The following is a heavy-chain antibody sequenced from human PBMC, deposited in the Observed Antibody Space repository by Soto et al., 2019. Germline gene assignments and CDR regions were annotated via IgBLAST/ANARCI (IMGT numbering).Heavy chain of an antibody. V-gene: IGHV3-23*01. Sequence: PXESLRLSCTASGFTFSNYAINWVRLAPGKRLEWVSSVIGSGVNVFYADSVKGRFTISRDNSKNTVYLEMNSLRADDTAEYFCAKGSAFECKGAICYPFDHWGRGTLVTVSS. CDR2: VIGSGVNV. CDR1: GFTFSNYA. D-gene: IGHD3-10*01. CDR3: AKGSAFECKGAICYPFDH. J-gene: IGHJ4*02.